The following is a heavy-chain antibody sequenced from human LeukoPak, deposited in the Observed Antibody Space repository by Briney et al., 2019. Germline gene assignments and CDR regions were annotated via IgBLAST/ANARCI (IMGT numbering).Heavy chain of an antibody. CDR3: ARKESGQRPLDH. D-gene: IGHD1-1*01. CDR1: GFIFSDYA. Sequence: PGGSLRLSCAASGFIFSDYAMYWVRQAPGKGLEWVSAIGGSGTTTIYADSVKGRFTISRDNSKNTVFLHMSGLRAEDTAVYYCARKESGQRPLDHWGQGTLVPVSS. J-gene: IGHJ4*02. V-gene: IGHV3-23*01. CDR2: IGGSGTTT.